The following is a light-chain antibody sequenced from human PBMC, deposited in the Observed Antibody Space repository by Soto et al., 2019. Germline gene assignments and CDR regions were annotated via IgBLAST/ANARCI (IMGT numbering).Light chain of an antibody. J-gene: IGKJ1*01. V-gene: IGKV3-20*01. CDR2: GAS. CDR3: QQYGSSPRT. Sequence: EIVLTQSPGTLSLSPGERATLSCRASQSLNSGYLAWYQQKPGQAPRLLIYGASSRATGIPDRFSGSVSGTEFTLTISRLEPEDFAVYYCQQYGSSPRTFGQGTKVDIK. CDR1: QSLNSGY.